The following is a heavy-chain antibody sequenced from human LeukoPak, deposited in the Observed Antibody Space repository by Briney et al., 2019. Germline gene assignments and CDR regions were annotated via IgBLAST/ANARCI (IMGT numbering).Heavy chain of an antibody. Sequence: GGSLRLSCAASGFTFSSYAMSWVPQAPGKGLEWVSAISGSGGSTYYTDSVKGRFTISRDNSKNTLYMQMNRQRAEDTAVYYCAKDGEKITMVRAFDYWGQGTLVTVSA. D-gene: IGHD3-10*01. CDR1: GFTFSSYA. CDR3: AKDGEKITMVRAFDY. CDR2: ISGSGGST. J-gene: IGHJ4*02. V-gene: IGHV3-23*01.